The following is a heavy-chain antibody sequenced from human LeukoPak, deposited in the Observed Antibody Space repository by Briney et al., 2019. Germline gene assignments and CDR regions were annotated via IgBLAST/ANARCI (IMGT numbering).Heavy chain of an antibody. CDR1: GFTFSSYG. D-gene: IGHD1-14*01. CDR3: ARVISGTGRLDH. J-gene: IGHJ4*02. Sequence: PGGSLRLSCAASGFTFSSYGVHWVRQAPGKGLEWVSIIWYDGSNEYYADSVKGRFIITRDNSKNTLYLQMNSLRAEDTAVYFCARVISGTGRLDHWGQGTLVTVSS. CDR2: IWYDGSNE. V-gene: IGHV3-33*01.